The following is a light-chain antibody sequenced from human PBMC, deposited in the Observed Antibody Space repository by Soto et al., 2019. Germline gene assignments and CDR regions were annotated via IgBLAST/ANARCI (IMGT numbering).Light chain of an antibody. Sequence: QSVLAQPPSVSGSPGQRVTISCSNIGAAYDVHWYHQLPGTAPKLPIFGNSRRPSGVPDRFSGAKSGTSASLAITGLQAEDEADYYCQSYDRNLRGWVFGGGTKLTVL. J-gene: IGLJ3*02. CDR3: QSYDRNLRGWV. V-gene: IGLV1-40*01. CDR1: NIGAAYD. CDR2: GNS.